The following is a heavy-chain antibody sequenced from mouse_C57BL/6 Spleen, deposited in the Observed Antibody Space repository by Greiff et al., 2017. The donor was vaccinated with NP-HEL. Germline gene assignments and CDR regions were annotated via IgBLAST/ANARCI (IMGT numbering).Heavy chain of an antibody. CDR2: INPNNGGT. CDR1: GYTFTDYN. D-gene: IGHD2-12*01. J-gene: IGHJ2*01. CDR3: ASSLYSYEGKNYFDY. Sequence: EVQLQQSGPELVKPGASVKIPCKASGYTFTDYNMDWVKQSHGKSLEWIGDINPNNGGTNYNQKFKGKATLTVDKSSSTAYMELRSLTSEDTADYYCASSLYSYEGKNYFDYWGQGTTLTVSS. V-gene: IGHV1-18*01.